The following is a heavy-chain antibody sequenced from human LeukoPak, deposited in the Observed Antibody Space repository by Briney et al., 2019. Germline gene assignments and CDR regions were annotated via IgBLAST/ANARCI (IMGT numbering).Heavy chain of an antibody. CDR2: IYHSGST. Sequence: SETLSPTCAVSGYSISSGYYWGWIRQSPGKGLQWIGTIYHSGSTYYNPSLKRRLTISIDTSKNQFSLKLSSVTAADTAVYYCARLTISGGRFFDCWGQGTLVTVSS. V-gene: IGHV4-38-2*01. CDR3: ARLTISGGRFFDC. CDR1: GYSISSGYY. D-gene: IGHD2-15*01. J-gene: IGHJ4*02.